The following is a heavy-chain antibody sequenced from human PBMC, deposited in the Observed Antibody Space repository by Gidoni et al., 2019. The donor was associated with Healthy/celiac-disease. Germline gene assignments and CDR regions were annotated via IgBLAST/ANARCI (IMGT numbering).Heavy chain of an antibody. CDR1: GFTFSSYW. V-gene: IGHV3-7*01. CDR3: ARDRGASSHDRQYSSGWYDY. CDR2: IKQDGSEK. J-gene: IGHJ4*02. Sequence: EVQLVESGGGLVQPGGSLRLSCAASGFTFSSYWMSWVRQAPGKGLEWVANIKQDGSEKYYVDSVKGRFTISRDNAKNSLYLQMNSLRAEDTAVYYCARDRGASSHDRQYSSGWYDYWGQGTLVTVSS. D-gene: IGHD6-19*01.